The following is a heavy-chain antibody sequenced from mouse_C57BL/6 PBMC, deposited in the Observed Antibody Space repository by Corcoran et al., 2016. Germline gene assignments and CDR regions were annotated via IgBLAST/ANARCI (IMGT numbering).Heavy chain of an antibody. D-gene: IGHD6-2*01. V-gene: IGHV1-81*01. J-gene: IGHJ2*01. CDR2: IYPRSGNT. CDR1: GYTFTSYG. CDR3: ARNVSYYFDY. Sequence: QVQLQQSGAELARPGASVQLSCKASGYTFTSYGISRVTQRTGKGLECIGEIYPRSGNTYYNAKFKGKATLTAADSSSTAYMELRSLTSEDSAVYFCARNVSYYFDYCGQGSTLIVSS.